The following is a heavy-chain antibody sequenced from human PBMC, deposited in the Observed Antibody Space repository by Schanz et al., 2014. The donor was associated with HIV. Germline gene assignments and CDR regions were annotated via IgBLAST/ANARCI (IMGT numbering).Heavy chain of an antibody. J-gene: IGHJ3*02. CDR1: GGTVSNYA. Sequence: QVQLVQSGAEVKKPGSSVKVSCKASGGTVSNYAMNWVRQAPGQGLEWMGWINPNSGSTIYAQKFQGRVTMTRDTSINTAYMEMSGLRSDDTAIYYCARRSLHHLQWLYDDVFDIWGQGTLVTVSS. V-gene: IGHV1-2*02. CDR2: INPNSGST. CDR3: ARRSLHHLQWLYDDVFDI. D-gene: IGHD3-3*01.